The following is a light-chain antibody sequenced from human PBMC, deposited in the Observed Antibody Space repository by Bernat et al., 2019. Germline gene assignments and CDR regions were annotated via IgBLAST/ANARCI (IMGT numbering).Light chain of an antibody. J-gene: IGKJ3*01. CDR2: AAS. CDR3: QQSYSTPQT. Sequence: IQMTQSPSSLSASVGDRVTITCRASQSISSYLNWYQQKPGKAPKLLIYAASSLQSGVPSRFSGSGTGTDVTLTISSLQPEDFATYYCQQSYSTPQTCGPGTKVDIK. CDR1: QSISSY. V-gene: IGKV1-39*01.